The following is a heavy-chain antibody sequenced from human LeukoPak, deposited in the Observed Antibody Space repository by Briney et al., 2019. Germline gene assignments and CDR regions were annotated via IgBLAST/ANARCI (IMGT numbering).Heavy chain of an antibody. CDR1: GGSISSYY. V-gene: IGHV4-4*07. D-gene: IGHD6-19*01. Sequence: PSETLSLTCTVSGGSISSYYWSWIRQPAGKGLEWIGRIYTSGSTNYNPSLKSRVTMSIDTSKNQFSLKLSSVTAADTAVYYCARGEGSGWFQYFQHWGQGTLVTVSS. CDR3: ARGEGSGWFQYFQH. J-gene: IGHJ1*01. CDR2: IYTSGST.